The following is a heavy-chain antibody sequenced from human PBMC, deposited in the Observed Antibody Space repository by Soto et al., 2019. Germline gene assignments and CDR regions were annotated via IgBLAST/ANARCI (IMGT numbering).Heavy chain of an antibody. D-gene: IGHD1-26*01. CDR2: IIPTFGTP. CDR3: ASERSAQYFDF. J-gene: IGHJ4*02. CDR1: GGTFSSHG. Sequence: QVQLVQSGTVVQRRGSSVKVSCQASGGTFSSHGMAWVRQAPGQGLEWMGGIIPTFGTPTYAPKFQGRVTITADKATNTAYMELSILVSEDTGVYYCASERSAQYFDFWGQGTLITVSS. V-gene: IGHV1-69*06.